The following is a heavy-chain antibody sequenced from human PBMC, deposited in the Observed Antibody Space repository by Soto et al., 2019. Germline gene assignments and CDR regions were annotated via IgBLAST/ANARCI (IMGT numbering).Heavy chain of an antibody. Sequence: QITLKESGPTLVKPTQTLTLTCTFSGLSLSTPGVGVGWIRQPPGKALEWLAVIYWDDDKRYSPSLKSRRTIAKDTSKNQVVLTMTNMDPVDTATYYCTQSIAARPVLGAYDVWGQGTMVTVSS. CDR2: IYWDDDK. D-gene: IGHD6-6*01. CDR3: TQSIAARPVLGAYDV. V-gene: IGHV2-5*02. CDR1: GLSLSTPGVG. J-gene: IGHJ3*01.